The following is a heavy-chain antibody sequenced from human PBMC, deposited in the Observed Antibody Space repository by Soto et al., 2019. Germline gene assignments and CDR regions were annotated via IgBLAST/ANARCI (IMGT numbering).Heavy chain of an antibody. J-gene: IGHJ4*02. D-gene: IGHD1-26*01. CDR3: ARHENGGTYPMAY. V-gene: IGHV4-61*01. CDR2: IDYSGST. CDR1: GGSVNSGSYF. Sequence: SETLSLTCTVSGGSVNSGSYFWRWIRQPPGKGLEWIGYIDYSGSTNYNPSLKSRVTISVDTSRNQFSLHLNSVTAADTAVYFCARHENGGTYPMAYWGQGTLVTVSS.